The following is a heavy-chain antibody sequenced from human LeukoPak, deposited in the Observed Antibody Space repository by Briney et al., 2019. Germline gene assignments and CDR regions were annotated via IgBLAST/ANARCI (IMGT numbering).Heavy chain of an antibody. V-gene: IGHV3-48*03. CDR2: ISSSGSSI. CDR1: GFTFSSYE. D-gene: IGHD6-19*01. CDR3: ARVSGGWADAFDI. J-gene: IGHJ3*02. Sequence: GGSLRLSCTASGFTFSSYEMNWVRQAPGKGLEWVSYISSSGSSIYYADSVKGRFTISRDNAKNSLYLQMNSLRAEDTAVYYCARVSGGWADAFDIWGQGTMVTVSS.